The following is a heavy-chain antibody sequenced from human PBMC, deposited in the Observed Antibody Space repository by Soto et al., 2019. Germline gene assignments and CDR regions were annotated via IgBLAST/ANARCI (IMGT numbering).Heavy chain of an antibody. V-gene: IGHV1-24*01. CDR2: FDPEDGET. CDR3: ATDPFVGARYFDY. Sequence: AALKVACKISGGTLTELSMHWVRHAPGKGVEWMGCFDPEDGETIYAQKFQGRVTMTEDTSTDTAYMELSSLRSEDTAVYYCATDPFVGARYFDYWGQGTLVTVSS. CDR1: GGTLTELS. J-gene: IGHJ4*02. D-gene: IGHD1-26*01.